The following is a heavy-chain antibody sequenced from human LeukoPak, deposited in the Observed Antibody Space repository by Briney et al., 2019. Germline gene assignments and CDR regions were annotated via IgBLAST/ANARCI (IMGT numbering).Heavy chain of an antibody. CDR1: GFTFTDYS. CDR3: KLIPYDSSGYYRYYYYGMDV. D-gene: IGHD3-22*01. CDR2: LGTNGGNK. Sequence: PGGSLRLSCAASGFTFTDYSMSWIRQTPGKGLEWVASLGTNGGNKYYADSVKGRFTISRDNSKNTLYLQMNSLRAEDTAVYYSKLIPYDSSGYYRYYYYGMDVWGQGTTVTVSS. J-gene: IGHJ6*02. V-gene: IGHV3-23*01.